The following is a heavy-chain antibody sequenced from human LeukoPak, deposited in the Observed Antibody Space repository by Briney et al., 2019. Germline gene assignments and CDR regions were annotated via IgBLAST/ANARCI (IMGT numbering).Heavy chain of an antibody. V-gene: IGHV3-23*01. J-gene: IGHJ4*02. CDR2: ISGSGDNT. D-gene: IGHD3-22*01. CDR3: AKGSYYDSSGSFYFDY. CDR1: GFTFSSYA. Sequence: GGSLRLSCAASGFTFSSYAMSWVRQAPGKGLEWVSGISGSGDNTYYADSVKGRFTISRDNSKDTLYVQVNSLGTEDTAAYYCAKGSYYDSSGSFYFDYWGQGTLVTVSS.